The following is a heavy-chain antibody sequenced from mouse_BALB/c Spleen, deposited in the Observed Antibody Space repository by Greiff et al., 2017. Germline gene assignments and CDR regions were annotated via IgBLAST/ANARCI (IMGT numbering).Heavy chain of an antibody. V-gene: IGHV1-15*01. CDR1: GYTFTDYE. J-gene: IGHJ2*01. CDR3: NYGYDFDY. CDR2: IDPETGGT. D-gene: IGHD2-2*01. Sequence: QVQLQQSGAELVRPGASVTLSCKASGYTFTDYEMHWVKQTPVHGLEWIGAIDPETGGTAYNQKFKGKATLTADKSSSTAYMELRSLTSEDSAVYYCNYGYDFDYWGQGTTLTVSS.